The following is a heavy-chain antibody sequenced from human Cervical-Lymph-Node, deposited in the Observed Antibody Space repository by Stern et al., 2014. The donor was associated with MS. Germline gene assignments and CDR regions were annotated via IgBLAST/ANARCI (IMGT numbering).Heavy chain of an antibody. J-gene: IGHJ4*02. V-gene: IGHV1-46*01. CDR2: INPSAGNT. CDR3: ARDEGADY. CDR1: GYSFTSYF. Sequence: DQLEESGAEVKKPGASVKVSCMASGYSFTSYFIHWVRQAPGQGLEWMEIINPSAGNTNYAQKFQGRVVMTSDTSTGTVYMELSSLRSEDTAVYYCARDEGADYWGQGTLVTVSS.